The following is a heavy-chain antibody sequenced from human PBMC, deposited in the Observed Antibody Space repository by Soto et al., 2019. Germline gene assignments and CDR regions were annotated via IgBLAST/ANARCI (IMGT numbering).Heavy chain of an antibody. D-gene: IGHD2-15*01. CDR2: INTDGSWT. CDR1: GFTFNNYW. Sequence: EVQLVESGGGLVQPGGSLRLSCAASGFTFNNYWVHWVRQPPGKGLVWVSRINTDGSWTNYADSVKGRFTMSTDNAKNTLYLQMNSLRDEDTAVYYCARAPDCGGGSCYSGHRYYGMDVWGQGATVTVSS. J-gene: IGHJ6*02. V-gene: IGHV3-74*01. CDR3: ARAPDCGGGSCYSGHRYYGMDV.